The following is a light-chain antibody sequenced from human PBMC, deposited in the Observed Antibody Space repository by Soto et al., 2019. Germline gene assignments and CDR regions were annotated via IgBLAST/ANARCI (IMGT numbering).Light chain of an antibody. Sequence: DIQMTQSPSTLSASVGDRVTITCRASENIKNWLAWYQQTAGKAPKVLISDASRLEAGVPPRFSGSGSGTDFTLTITSLQTDDFGTYYCQQYDVHPKTFGQGTKV. J-gene: IGKJ1*01. CDR1: ENIKNW. CDR2: DAS. V-gene: IGKV1-5*01. CDR3: QQYDVHPKT.